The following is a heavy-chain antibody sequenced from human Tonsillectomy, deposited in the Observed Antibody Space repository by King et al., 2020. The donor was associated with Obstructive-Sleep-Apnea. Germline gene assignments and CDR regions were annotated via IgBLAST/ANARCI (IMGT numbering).Heavy chain of an antibody. V-gene: IGHV4-39*01. CDR2: IYYSGGT. CDR3: ARPGTTVTPRAFDI. D-gene: IGHD4-17*01. J-gene: IGHJ3*02. CDR1: GGSISSSSYY. Sequence: QLQESGPGLVKPSETLSLTCTVSGGSISSSSYYWGWIRQPPGEGLGWIGSIYYSGGTYYNPSLKSRVTISIETSKSQFSLKLSSVTAADTAVYYCARPGTTVTPRAFDIWGQGTMVTVSS.